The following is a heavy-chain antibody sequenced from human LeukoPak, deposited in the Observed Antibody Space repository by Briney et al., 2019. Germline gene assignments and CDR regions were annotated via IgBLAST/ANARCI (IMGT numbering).Heavy chain of an antibody. Sequence: SETLSLTCAVYGGSFSGYYWSWIRQPPGKGLEWIGEINHSGSTNYNPSLKSRVTISVDTSKNQFSLKLSSVTAADTAVYYCARESLSRWLVRFDYWGQGTLVTVSS. J-gene: IGHJ4*02. CDR3: ARESLSRWLVRFDY. CDR2: INHSGST. D-gene: IGHD6-19*01. V-gene: IGHV4-34*01. CDR1: GGSFSGYY.